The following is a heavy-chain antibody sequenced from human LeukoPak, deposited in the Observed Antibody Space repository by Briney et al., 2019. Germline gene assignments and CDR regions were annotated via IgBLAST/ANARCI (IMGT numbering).Heavy chain of an antibody. Sequence: ASVKVSCKASGYTFTSYDINWVRQATGQGLEWMGWMNPNSGNTGYAQKFQGRVTITRNTSISTAYMELSSLRSEDTAVYYCARRSGTPYYYYYMDVWGKGTTVTVSS. D-gene: IGHD3-10*01. CDR3: ARRSGTPYYYYYMDV. J-gene: IGHJ6*03. V-gene: IGHV1-8*03. CDR2: MNPNSGNT. CDR1: GYTFTSYD.